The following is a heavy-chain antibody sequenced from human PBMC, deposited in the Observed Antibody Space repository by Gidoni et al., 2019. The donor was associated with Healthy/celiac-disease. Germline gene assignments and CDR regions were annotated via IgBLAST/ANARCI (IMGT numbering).Heavy chain of an antibody. CDR3: AKDGGIGPPRTGTTGGWFDP. CDR2: ISGSGGST. V-gene: IGHV3-23*01. J-gene: IGHJ5*02. D-gene: IGHD1-7*01. Sequence: QAPGKGLEWVSAISGSGGSTYYADSVKGRFTISRDNSKNTLYLQMNSLRAEDTAVYYCAKDGGIGPPRTGTTGGWFDPWGQGTLVTVSS.